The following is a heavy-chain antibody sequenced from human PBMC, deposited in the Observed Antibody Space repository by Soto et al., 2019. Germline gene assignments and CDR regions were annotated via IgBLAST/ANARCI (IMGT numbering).Heavy chain of an antibody. V-gene: IGHV3-48*01. CDR3: VKDRRIAPAADFYFDS. Sequence: GGSLRLSCAASGFIFSAYSINWVRRAPGKGLEWVSHISSRTNTIYYADSVQGRFTISRDDAKNSLSLQMSSLRVEDTAVYYCVKDRRIAPAADFYFDSWGQGTLVTVSS. J-gene: IGHJ4*02. CDR2: ISSRTNTI. D-gene: IGHD2-2*01. CDR1: GFIFSAYS.